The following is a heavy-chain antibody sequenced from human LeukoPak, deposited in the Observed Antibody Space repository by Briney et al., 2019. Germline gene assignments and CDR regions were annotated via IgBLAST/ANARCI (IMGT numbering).Heavy chain of an antibody. CDR3: AKGLRYFDWPSYYFDY. CDR2: IIPIFGTT. J-gene: IGHJ4*02. D-gene: IGHD3-9*01. CDR1: GGTFSSYA. Sequence: SVKVSCKASGGTFSSYAISWVRQAPGQGLEWMGGIIPIFGTTNYAQKFQDRVTITADKSTSTAYMELSSLRSEDTAVYYCAKGLRYFDWPSYYFDYWGQGTLVTVSS. V-gene: IGHV1-69*06.